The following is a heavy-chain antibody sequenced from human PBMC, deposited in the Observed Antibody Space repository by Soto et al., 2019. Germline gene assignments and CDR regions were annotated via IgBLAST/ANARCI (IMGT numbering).Heavy chain of an antibody. CDR3: ARDRDATIGNYFDF. J-gene: IGHJ4*02. CDR2: IYYSGST. V-gene: IGHV4-39*02. CDR1: GGSISSSSYY. D-gene: IGHD1-1*01. Sequence: SETLSLTCTVSGGSISSSSYYWGWIRQPPGKGLEWIGSIYYSGSTYYNPSLKSRVTISVDTSKNQFSLQLDSVTPDDTAVYYCARDRDATIGNYFDFWGQGTLVTVSS.